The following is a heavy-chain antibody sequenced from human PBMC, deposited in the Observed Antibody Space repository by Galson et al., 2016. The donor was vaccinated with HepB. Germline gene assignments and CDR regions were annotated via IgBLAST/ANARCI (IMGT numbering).Heavy chain of an antibody. CDR3: ARQLTGYHYFFDL. CDR2: IIPIFDTT. V-gene: IGHV1-69*13. J-gene: IGHJ4*02. Sequence: SVKVSCKASGGSFGSYGLSWVRQAPGQGPEWMGGIIPIFDTTNYAEKFQGRVTITADESTTTVYMALNSLRYEDTAVYYCARQLTGYHYFFDLWGQGTLVTVSS. D-gene: IGHD3-9*01. CDR1: GGSFGSYG.